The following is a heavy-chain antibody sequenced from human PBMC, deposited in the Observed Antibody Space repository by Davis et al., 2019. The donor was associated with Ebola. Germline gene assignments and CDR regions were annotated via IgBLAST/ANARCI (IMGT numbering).Heavy chain of an antibody. Sequence: GESLKIPRAASGFTVSSNYMSWVRQAPGKGLEWVPSISSSSSYIYYADPVKGRFTISRDNAKNSLYLQMNSLRAEDTAVYYCARVRITIFGVVIIVPYGMDVWGQGTTVTVSS. D-gene: IGHD3-3*01. J-gene: IGHJ6*02. V-gene: IGHV3-21*01. CDR3: ARVRITIFGVVIIVPYGMDV. CDR1: GFTVSSNY. CDR2: ISSSSSYI.